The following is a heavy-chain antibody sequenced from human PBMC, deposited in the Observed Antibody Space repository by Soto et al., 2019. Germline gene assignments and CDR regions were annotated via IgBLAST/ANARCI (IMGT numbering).Heavy chain of an antibody. J-gene: IGHJ4*02. Sequence: GGSLRLSCAASGFTFSSYAMSWVRQAPGKGLEWVSIISGSGDDTDYADSVRGRFTISRDNSKNTLYLQMNSLRAEDTAVYYCAKIPVTRYYYFDYWGQGTLVTVSS. CDR3: AKIPVTRYYYFDY. CDR2: ISGSGDDT. CDR1: GFTFSSYA. D-gene: IGHD4-17*01. V-gene: IGHV3-23*01.